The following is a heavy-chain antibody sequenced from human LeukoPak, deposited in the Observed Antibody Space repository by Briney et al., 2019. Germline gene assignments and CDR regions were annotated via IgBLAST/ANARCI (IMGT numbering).Heavy chain of an antibody. CDR2: IYTGGST. Sequence: PGGSLRLSCAASGFAASSNYMSWVRQAPGKGLEWVSVIYTGGSTYYADSVKGRFTISRDNSKNTVYLQMNSLRAEDTAVYYCARERGTSGYILAFWGQGTLVTVSS. CDR1: GFAASSNY. D-gene: IGHD3-22*01. CDR3: ARERGTSGYILAF. V-gene: IGHV3-53*01. J-gene: IGHJ4*02.